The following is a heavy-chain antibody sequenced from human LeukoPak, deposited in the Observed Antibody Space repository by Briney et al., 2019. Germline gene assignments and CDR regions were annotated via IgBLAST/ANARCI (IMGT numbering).Heavy chain of an antibody. CDR2: IWYDGSNK. V-gene: IGHV3-33*01. D-gene: IGHD2-15*01. J-gene: IGHJ4*02. CDR3: ARDRSVRYFDY. Sequence: GGSLRRSCAASGFTFSSYGMHWVRQAPGKGLEWVAVIWYDGSNKYYADSVKGRFTISRDTPKNTLYLQMNSLRAEDTAVYYCARDRSVRYFDYWGQGVLVTVSS. CDR1: GFTFSSYG.